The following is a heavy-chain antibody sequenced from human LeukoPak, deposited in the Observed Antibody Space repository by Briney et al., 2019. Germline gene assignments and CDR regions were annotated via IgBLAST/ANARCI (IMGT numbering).Heavy chain of an antibody. CDR3: AKDRNGDYDYFDY. Sequence: GGSLRLSCAASGFTFSSYWMSWVRQAPGKGLEWVANIKQDGSEKYYVDSVKGRFTISRDNAKNSLYLQMNSLRAEDTAVYYCAKDRNGDYDYFDYWGQGTLVTVSS. J-gene: IGHJ4*02. CDR2: IKQDGSEK. CDR1: GFTFSSYW. V-gene: IGHV3-7*03. D-gene: IGHD4-17*01.